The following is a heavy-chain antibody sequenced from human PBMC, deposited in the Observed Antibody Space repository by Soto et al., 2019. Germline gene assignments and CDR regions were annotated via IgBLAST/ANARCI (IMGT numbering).Heavy chain of an antibody. CDR2: IYYSGST. Sequence: QVQPQESGPGLVKPSQTLSLTCTVSGGSISSGDYYWSWIRQPPGKGLEWIGYIYYSGSTYYNPSLKSRVTISVDTSKNQFSLKLSSVTAADTAVYYCARGEMTTVTTLDYWGQGTLVTVSS. V-gene: IGHV4-30-4*01. D-gene: IGHD4-17*01. J-gene: IGHJ4*02. CDR3: ARGEMTTVTTLDY. CDR1: GGSISSGDYY.